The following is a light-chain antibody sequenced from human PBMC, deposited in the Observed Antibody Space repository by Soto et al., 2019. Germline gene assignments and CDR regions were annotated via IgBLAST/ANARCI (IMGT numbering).Light chain of an antibody. CDR1: QSVSSN. J-gene: IGKJ4*01. CDR3: QQYYHWGLS. CDR2: GAS. Sequence: EIVMTQSPATLSVSPGERATLSCRASQSVSSNLAWYQQKPGQAPRLLIYGASTRATGIPGTSSGSGSGTQFSLTISSVQSEDSAVHYCQQYYHWGLSFGGGTKVDIK. V-gene: IGKV3-15*01.